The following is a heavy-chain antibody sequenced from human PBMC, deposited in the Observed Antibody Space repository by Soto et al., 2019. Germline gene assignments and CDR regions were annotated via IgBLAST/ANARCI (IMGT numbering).Heavy chain of an antibody. CDR3: ARDPIAGQWLGSFDY. CDR1: GFSVSSSH. V-gene: IGHV3-53*01. J-gene: IGHJ4*02. Sequence: GGSLRLSCAASGFSVSSSHMNWVRQAPGKGLEWVSVIYSGGSTYYAVSVKGRFTISRDNSKNTVYLQMNSLRAEDTAVYYCARDPIAGQWLGSFDYWGQETLVTVSS. CDR2: IYSGGST. D-gene: IGHD6-19*01.